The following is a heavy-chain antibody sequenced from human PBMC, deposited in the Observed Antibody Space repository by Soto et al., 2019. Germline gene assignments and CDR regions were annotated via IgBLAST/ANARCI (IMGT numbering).Heavy chain of an antibody. V-gene: IGHV4-34*01. J-gene: IGHJ3*02. CDR2: INHNGDS. Sequence: QVHLQQWGAGLLKPSETLSLTCGVYGGSFGTSYWAWIRQSPEKGLEWIGEINHNGDSNYNPSLKMRVTISLDMSENQFYLKLTPEAAADTAVYYCARVTRFPDAFDIWGQGTPVIVSS. CDR1: GGSFGTSY. CDR3: ARVTRFPDAFDI.